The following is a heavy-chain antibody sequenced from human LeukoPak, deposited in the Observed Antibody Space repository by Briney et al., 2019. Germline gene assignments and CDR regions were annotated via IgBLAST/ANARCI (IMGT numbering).Heavy chain of an antibody. CDR1: GFTFSSYS. J-gene: IGHJ4*02. CDR2: ISSSSSYI. CDR3: ARVHYVDTAMVTDRPFDY. Sequence: GSLRLSCAASGFTFSSYSMNWVRQAPGKGLEWVSSISSSSSYIYYADSVKGRFTISRDNAKNSLYLQMNSLRAEDTAVYYCARVHYVDTAMVTDRPFDYWGQGTLVTVSS. V-gene: IGHV3-21*01. D-gene: IGHD5-18*01.